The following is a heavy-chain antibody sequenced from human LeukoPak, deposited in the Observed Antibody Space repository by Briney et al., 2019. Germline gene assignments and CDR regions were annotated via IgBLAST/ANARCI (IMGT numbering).Heavy chain of an antibody. CDR3: ASSYDSSGLGY. Sequence: PSETLSLTCAVYGGSFSGYYRSWIRQPPGKGLEWIGEINHSGSTNYNPSLKSRVTISVDRSKNQFSLKLSSVTAADTAVYYCASSYDSSGLGYWGQGTLVTVSS. J-gene: IGHJ4*02. D-gene: IGHD3-22*01. V-gene: IGHV4-34*01. CDR1: GGSFSGYY. CDR2: INHSGST.